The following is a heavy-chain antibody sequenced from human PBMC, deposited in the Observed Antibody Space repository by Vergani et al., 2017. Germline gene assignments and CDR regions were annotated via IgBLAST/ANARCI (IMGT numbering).Heavy chain of an antibody. D-gene: IGHD3-3*01. CDR2: ISYDGSNK. J-gene: IGHJ4*02. V-gene: IGHV3-30-3*01. CDR3: ARDFKFLEWLFPDY. CDR1: GFTFSSYA. Sequence: VQLVESGGGLVQPGGSLRLSCAASGFTFSSYAMHWVRQAPGKGLEWVAVISYDGSNKYYADSVKGRFTISRDNSKNTLYLQTNSLRAEDTAVYYCARDFKFLEWLFPDYWGQGTLVTVSS.